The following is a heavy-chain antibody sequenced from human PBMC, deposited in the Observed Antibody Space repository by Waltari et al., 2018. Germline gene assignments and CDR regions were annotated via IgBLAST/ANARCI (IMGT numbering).Heavy chain of an antibody. CDR3: VTGPRDKWVGRYSGEFFHH. CDR2: NKLGDIT. D-gene: IGHD3-9*01. CDR1: GVSLIYYY. J-gene: IGHJ1*01. Sequence: QVQLQQWGAGLVRPSEPLSLPCDVFGVSLIYYYCTWIRQSPGKGLDWIGENKLGDITDDSPSLENRFTILLGESKTQLSLRRHSVTAADTAVYYCVTGPRDKWVGRYSGEFFHHWGPGTLVTVSS. V-gene: IGHV4-34*02.